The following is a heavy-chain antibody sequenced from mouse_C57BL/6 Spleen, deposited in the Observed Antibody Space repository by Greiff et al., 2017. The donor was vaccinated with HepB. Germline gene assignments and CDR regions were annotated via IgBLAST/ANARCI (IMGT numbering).Heavy chain of an antibody. CDR3: ARRAYGSSGDY. Sequence: QVQLQQSGAELVRPGTSVKVSCKASGYAFTNYLIEWVKQRPGQGLEWIGVINPGSGGTNYNEKFKGKATLTADKSSSTAYMQLSSLTSEDSAVYFCARRAYGSSGDYWGQGTTLTVSS. J-gene: IGHJ2*01. CDR1: GYAFTNYL. CDR2: INPGSGGT. V-gene: IGHV1-54*01. D-gene: IGHD1-1*01.